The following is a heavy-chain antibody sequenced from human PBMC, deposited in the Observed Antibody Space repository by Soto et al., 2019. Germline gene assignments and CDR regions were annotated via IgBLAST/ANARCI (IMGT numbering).Heavy chain of an antibody. D-gene: IGHD1-26*01. J-gene: IGHJ4*02. CDR2: ISYRGST. CDR1: GGSISSSSHY. V-gene: IGHV4-39*01. CDR3: WGIVVTTKFDY. Sequence: PSETLSLTCIVSGGSISSSSHYWGWIRQPPGKGLEWIGSISYRGSTYYNTSLRSRATMSVDTSKNQFSLRLTSVTAADTAVYFCWGIVVTTKFDYWGQGTLVTVS.